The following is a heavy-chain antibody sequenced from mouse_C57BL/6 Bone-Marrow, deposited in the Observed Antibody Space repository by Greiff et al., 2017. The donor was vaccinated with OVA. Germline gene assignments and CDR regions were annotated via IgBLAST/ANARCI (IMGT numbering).Heavy chain of an antibody. CDR3: ARFPPLYYDYDAYWYFDV. D-gene: IGHD2-4*01. Sequence: EVQLQQSGPELVKPGASVKIPCKASGYTFTDYNMDWVKQSHGKSLEWIRDINPNNGGTIYNQKFKGKATLTVDKSSSTAYMELRSLTSEDTAVYYCARFPPLYYDYDAYWYFDVWGTGTTVTVSS. J-gene: IGHJ1*03. CDR1: GYTFTDYN. CDR2: INPNNGGT. V-gene: IGHV1-18*01.